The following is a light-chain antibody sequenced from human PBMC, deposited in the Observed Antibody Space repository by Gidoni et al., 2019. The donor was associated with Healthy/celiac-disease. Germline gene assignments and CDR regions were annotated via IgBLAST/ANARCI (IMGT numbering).Light chain of an antibody. CDR3: QQLNSYPLT. V-gene: IGKV1-9*01. J-gene: IGKJ4*01. Sequence: DIQFTQSPSFLSASVGDRVTITCRASQGISSYLSWYQQKPGKAPKILIYDASTLQSGVPSRLSGSGSGTECNLTISSLQHEDFATYYWQQLNSYPLTFGGGTKVEIK. CDR1: QGISSY. CDR2: DAS.